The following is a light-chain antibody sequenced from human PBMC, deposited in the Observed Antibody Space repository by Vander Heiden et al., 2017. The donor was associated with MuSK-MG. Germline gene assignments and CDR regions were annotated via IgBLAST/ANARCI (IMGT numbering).Light chain of an antibody. CDR3: QQRSNGPPET. CDR2: DAS. Sequence: EIVLTQSPATLSLSPGERATLSCRASQSVSSYLAWYQQKPGQAPRLLIYDASNRATGIPARFSGSGSGTDFTLTSSSLEPEDFAVYYCQQRSNGPPETFGQGTKLEIK. CDR1: QSVSSY. V-gene: IGKV3-11*01. J-gene: IGKJ2*01.